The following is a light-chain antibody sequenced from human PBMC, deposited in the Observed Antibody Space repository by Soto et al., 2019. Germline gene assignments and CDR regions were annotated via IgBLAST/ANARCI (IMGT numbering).Light chain of an antibody. J-gene: IGKJ3*01. CDR1: QSVSSSY. Sequence: EIVLTQSPGTLSLCPGERATLSCRASQSVSSSYLAWYQQKPGQAPRLLIYGASSRATGIPDRFSGSGSGRDFTLIISRIEPEDFAVYYCQQFGSSPLFTFGPGTKVDVK. CDR2: GAS. CDR3: QQFGSSPLFT. V-gene: IGKV3-20*01.